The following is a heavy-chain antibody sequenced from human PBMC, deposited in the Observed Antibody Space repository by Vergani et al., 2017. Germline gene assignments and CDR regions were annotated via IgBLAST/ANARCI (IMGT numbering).Heavy chain of an antibody. CDR3: ARRRYGAPFFDY. Sequence: QVQLQQWGAGLLKPSETLSLTCAVYGGSFGGYSWRWIGKPPGKGREWIGEINHSGSTNYNPSLKSRVTISVDTSKNQFSLKLSSVTAADTAVYYCARRRYGAPFFDYWGQGTLVTVSS. J-gene: IGHJ4*02. CDR1: GGSFGGYS. V-gene: IGHV4-34*01. D-gene: IGHD4-17*01. CDR2: INHSGST.